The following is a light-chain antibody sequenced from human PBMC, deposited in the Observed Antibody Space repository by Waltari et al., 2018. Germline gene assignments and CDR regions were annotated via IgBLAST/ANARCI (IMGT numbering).Light chain of an antibody. CDR1: QSLLFSSNNKDA. Sequence: DIVMTQSPDSLAVSLGERATINCKSSQSLLFSSNNKDALVWYQHKPGPPPRLLISWASTRESGVPDRFSGSGSGPDFTLTISSLQAEDVAVYYCQQYRDTPTTFGQGTKVEIK. V-gene: IGKV4-1*01. J-gene: IGKJ2*01. CDR2: WAS. CDR3: QQYRDTPTT.